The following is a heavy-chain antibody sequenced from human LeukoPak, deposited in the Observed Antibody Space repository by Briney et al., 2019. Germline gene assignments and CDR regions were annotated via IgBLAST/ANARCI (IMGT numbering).Heavy chain of an antibody. CDR1: GLTFSSFE. CDR3: ATGGLSGAACLGY. CDR2: ISRGGNTI. J-gene: IGHJ4*02. V-gene: IGHV3-48*03. Sequence: GGSLRLSCAASGLTFSSFEMNWVREAPGKGLGWISYISRGGNTIYYADSVKGRFTISRDNAKNSLYLQMNSLRAEDTSIYYCATGGLSGAACLGYWGQGTLVTVSS. D-gene: IGHD2-21*02.